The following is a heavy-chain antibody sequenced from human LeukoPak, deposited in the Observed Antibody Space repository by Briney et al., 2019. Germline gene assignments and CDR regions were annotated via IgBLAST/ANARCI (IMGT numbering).Heavy chain of an antibody. Sequence: SETLSLTCTVSGGSISSYYWSWIRQPPGKGLEWIAYIHYSGSTYYSPSLKSRLTISLDTSTNQFSLKLTSVTAADTAVYYCARDNSGLDSWGQETLVTVSS. CDR3: ARDNSGLDS. D-gene: IGHD4-23*01. CDR1: GGSISSYY. V-gene: IGHV4-59*12. J-gene: IGHJ5*01. CDR2: IHYSGST.